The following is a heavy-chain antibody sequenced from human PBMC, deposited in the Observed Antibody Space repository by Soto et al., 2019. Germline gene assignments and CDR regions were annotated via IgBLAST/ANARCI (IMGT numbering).Heavy chain of an antibody. Sequence: ASVKISCKTSGYTFTSYGISCALQAHGQGLEWMGWISAYNGNTNYAQKLQGRVTMTTDTSTSTAYMELRSLRSDDTAVYYCARGETYGSGSYISDLDYWGQGTLVTVSS. CDR3: ARGETYGSGSYISDLDY. CDR1: GYTFTSYG. V-gene: IGHV1-18*01. J-gene: IGHJ4*02. D-gene: IGHD3-10*01. CDR2: ISAYNGNT.